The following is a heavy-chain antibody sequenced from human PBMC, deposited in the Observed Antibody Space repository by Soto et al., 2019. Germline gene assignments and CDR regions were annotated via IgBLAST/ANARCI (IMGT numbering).Heavy chain of an antibody. CDR3: AKDLRTTISAYGMDV. D-gene: IGHD2-21*01. CDR1: GFTFGSHG. CDR2: ISYDETNE. V-gene: IGHV3-30*18. Sequence: QVQLVESGGGLVQPGGSLRLTCVASGFTFGSHGMHWVRQAPGKGLEWVAVISYDETNEYYVDSVKGRITISRDNSKSTLYLQMNRLRHEDTAVYKCAKDLRTTISAYGMDVWGQGTTVNVSS. J-gene: IGHJ6*02.